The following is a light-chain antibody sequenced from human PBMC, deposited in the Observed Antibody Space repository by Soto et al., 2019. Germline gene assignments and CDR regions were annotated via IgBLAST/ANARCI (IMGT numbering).Light chain of an antibody. Sequence: EIVMTQSPATLSVSPGERATLSCRASQSVSTNLAWYQQTPGQAPRLLIYSASTSATGIPDRFSGSGSGTEFTLTTSSLQSEDFAVDYGQHNWPPSSCGGGTKVEIK. CDR2: SAS. V-gene: IGKV3-15*01. CDR3: QHNWPPSS. J-gene: IGKJ4*01. CDR1: QSVSTN.